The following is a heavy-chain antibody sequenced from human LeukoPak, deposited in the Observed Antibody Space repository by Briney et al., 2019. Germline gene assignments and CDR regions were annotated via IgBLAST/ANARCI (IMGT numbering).Heavy chain of an antibody. CDR2: INPDGSEK. D-gene: IGHD3-16*02. CDR3: ARIIGAFGTYRYDS. Sequence: GGSLRLSCAVSGFTFSSDWMIWVRQAPGKGLEWVANINPDGSEKNYVDSVRGRFTISRDNAKNSLDLQMNSLRVEDTAVYYCARIIGAFGTYRYDSWGQGTLVSVSS. V-gene: IGHV3-7*01. CDR1: GFTFSSDW. J-gene: IGHJ4*02.